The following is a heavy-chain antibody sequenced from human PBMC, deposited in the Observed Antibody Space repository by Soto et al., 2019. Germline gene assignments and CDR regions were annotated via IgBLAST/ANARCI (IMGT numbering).Heavy chain of an antibody. V-gene: IGHV2-5*02. CDR1: GFSLSTPGVG. CDR3: AHRQLELFDY. D-gene: IGHD1-7*01. J-gene: IGHJ4*02. CDR2: MFWDDDD. Sequence: QITLKESGPTLVKPTQTLTLTCTFSGFSLSTPGVGVGWIRQPPGKALEWLALMFWDDDDRYSPSLRSRLTISKDTSKNRVVLTMTNVDPVDTATYYCAHRQLELFDYWGQGTLVTVSS.